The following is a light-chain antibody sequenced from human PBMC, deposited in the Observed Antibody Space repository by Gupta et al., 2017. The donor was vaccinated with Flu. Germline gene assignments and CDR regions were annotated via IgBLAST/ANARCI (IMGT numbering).Light chain of an antibody. CDR3: QQYGASPRT. CDR1: QSVTNGY. J-gene: IGKJ1*01. Sequence: GTLSLSPGERATLSCRASQSVTNGYVAWYQHKPGQAPRLLIYTTSNRVTGIPDRCSGRGSGTDFTLTISRLEPEDVAVYYCQQYGASPRTFGQGTKVEIK. V-gene: IGKV3-20*01. CDR2: TTS.